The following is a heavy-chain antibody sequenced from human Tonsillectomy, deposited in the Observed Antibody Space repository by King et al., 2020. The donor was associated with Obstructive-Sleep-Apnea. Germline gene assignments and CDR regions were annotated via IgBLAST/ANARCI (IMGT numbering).Heavy chain of an antibody. J-gene: IGHJ4*02. V-gene: IGHV3-23*04. Sequence: VQLVEAGGGLVQPGGSLRLSCAASGFTFSNYVMGWVRQAPGKGLEWVSSISGSAWVPYIPSSGKGRFTISKDNSKKTLYLQMNSLRAEDTAVFYCAGRYYDSAGYYYGFDHWGQGTLVTVSS. CDR2: ISGSAWVP. CDR1: GFTFSNYV. D-gene: IGHD3-22*01. CDR3: AGRYYDSAGYYYGFDH.